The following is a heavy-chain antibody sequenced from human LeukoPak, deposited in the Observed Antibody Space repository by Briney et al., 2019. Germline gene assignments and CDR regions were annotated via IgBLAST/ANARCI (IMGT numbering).Heavy chain of an antibody. V-gene: IGHV1-18*01. CDR2: ISGYNGNT. CDR3: ARDLKMGYSSGRYSWGTGSSNDY. J-gene: IGHJ4*02. D-gene: IGHD6-19*01. Sequence: ASVKVSCKASGYTFTNYGFSWVRQAPGQGLEWMGWISGYNGNTNYVQKFQGRVTMTTDTSTSTAYMELRSLRSDDTAVYYCARDLKMGYSSGRYSWGTGSSNDYWGQGTLVTVSS. CDR1: GYTFTNYG.